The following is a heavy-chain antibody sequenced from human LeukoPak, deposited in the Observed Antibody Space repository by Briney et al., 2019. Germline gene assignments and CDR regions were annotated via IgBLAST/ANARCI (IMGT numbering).Heavy chain of an antibody. CDR1: GGTFSSYG. J-gene: IGHJ6*03. CDR3: ARCGYSYGYHYYYYMDV. Sequence: ASVKVSCKASGGTFSSYGISWLRQAPGQGLEWMGWISAYNGNTNYAQKLQGRVTMTTDTSTSTAYMELRSLRSDDTAVYYCARCGYSYGYHYYYYMDVWGKGTTVTVSS. D-gene: IGHD5-18*01. CDR2: ISAYNGNT. V-gene: IGHV1-18*01.